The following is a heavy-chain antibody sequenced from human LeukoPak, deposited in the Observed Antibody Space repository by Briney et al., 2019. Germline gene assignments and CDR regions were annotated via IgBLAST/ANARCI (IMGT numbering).Heavy chain of an antibody. CDR1: GFTFSNFA. CDR3: AKSYDNGWYVCDY. V-gene: IGHV3-30*09. D-gene: IGHD6-19*01. CDR2: ISSDGSIK. J-gene: IGHJ4*02. Sequence: GGSLRLSCAASGFTFSNFAMNWVRQAPGKGLEWVAFISSDGSIKSYADSVKRRFAVSRDNSKNTLYLQMNSLRPEDTAFYYCAKSYDNGWYVCDYWGQGTLVTVSS.